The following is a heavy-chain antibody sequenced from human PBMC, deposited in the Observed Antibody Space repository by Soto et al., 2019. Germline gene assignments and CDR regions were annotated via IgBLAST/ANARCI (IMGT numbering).Heavy chain of an antibody. D-gene: IGHD1-26*01. CDR2: IYYRGST. J-gene: IGHJ6*01. V-gene: IGHV4-59*11. Sequence: SETLSLTCTFSGGSISIHYWGWVRQAPGKGLEWIGHIYYRGSTSYNPSLRSRSTISVDTSNNQLSLKLNSVTTADTAVYYCARDGREASGMDVWGQGTKVTVSS. CDR3: ARDGREASGMDV. CDR1: GGSISIHY.